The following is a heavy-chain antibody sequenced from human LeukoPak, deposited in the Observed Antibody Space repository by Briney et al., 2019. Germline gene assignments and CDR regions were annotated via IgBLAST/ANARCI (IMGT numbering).Heavy chain of an antibody. J-gene: IGHJ5*02. CDR2: INHSGST. Sequence: SETLSLTCAVYGGSFSEYYWNWIRQPPGKGLEWIGEINHSGSTNHNPSLKSRVTISVDTSKNQFSLRLSSVTAADTAVYHCARGPRSGQGRCFDPWGQGTLVTVSS. CDR3: ARGPRSGQGRCFDP. V-gene: IGHV4-34*01. D-gene: IGHD3-3*01. CDR1: GGSFSEYY.